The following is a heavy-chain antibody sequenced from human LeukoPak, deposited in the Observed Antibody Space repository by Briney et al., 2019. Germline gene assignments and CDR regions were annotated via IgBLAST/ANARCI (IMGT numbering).Heavy chain of an antibody. CDR3: AWGITMVRGVHYYYYMDV. V-gene: IGHV3-53*01. D-gene: IGHD3-10*01. Sequence: HPGGSLRLSCAASGFTVSSNYMSWVRQAPGKGLEWVSVIYSGGSTYYADSVKGRFTISRDNSKNTLYLQMNSLRAEDTAVYYCAWGITMVRGVHYYYYMDVWGEGTTVTVSS. CDR1: GFTVSSNY. CDR2: IYSGGST. J-gene: IGHJ6*03.